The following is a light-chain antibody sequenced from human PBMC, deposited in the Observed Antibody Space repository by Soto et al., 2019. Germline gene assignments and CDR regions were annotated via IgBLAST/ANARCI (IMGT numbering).Light chain of an antibody. CDR3: PEYGTSEII. CDR1: QTLRTSF. V-gene: IGKV3-20*01. J-gene: IGKJ5*01. Sequence: IVLTHSPGTLSLHPGERATLSCRASQTLRTSFIDWYQQKPVQAARLLIYDISSRATGVPDRYSASGSGTDFTLTISRLEPEDFAVFFCPEYGTSEIIFCQGTRLEIK. CDR2: DIS.